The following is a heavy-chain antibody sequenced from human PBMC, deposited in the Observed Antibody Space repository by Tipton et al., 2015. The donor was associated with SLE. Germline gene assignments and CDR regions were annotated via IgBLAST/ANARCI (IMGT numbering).Heavy chain of an antibody. V-gene: IGHV4-59*08. J-gene: IGHJ4*02. CDR3: ARHPPRQSSGYAFDY. D-gene: IGHD5-12*01. CDR1: GGSLIRNY. CDR2: IYSSGST. Sequence: LRFSCTVSGGSLIRNYWSWIRQPPGRGLEWIGYIYSSGSTNYNPSLSSRVTISLDASKNQFSLRLNSVTATDTAVYYCARHPPRQSSGYAFDYWGQGTLVTVSS.